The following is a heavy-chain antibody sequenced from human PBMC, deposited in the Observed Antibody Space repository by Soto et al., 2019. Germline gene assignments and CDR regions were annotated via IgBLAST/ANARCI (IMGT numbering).Heavy chain of an antibody. D-gene: IGHD6-19*01. V-gene: IGHV1-69*12. J-gene: IGHJ6*02. CDR2: IIPIFGTV. Sequence: QVQLLQSGAEVKKPGSSVRVSCEASGGTFRTYAISWVRQAPGQGLEWMGEIIPIFGTVNYAQKFQGRVTITAAETTTTVYMDLRRLRSEDTAVYYCAKGAVAGSPTSYYYCGMDVWGQGTTVTVSS. CDR1: GGTFRTYA. CDR3: AKGAVAGSPTSYYYCGMDV.